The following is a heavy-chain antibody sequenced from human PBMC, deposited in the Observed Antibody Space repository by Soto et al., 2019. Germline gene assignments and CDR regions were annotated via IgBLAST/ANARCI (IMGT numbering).Heavy chain of an antibody. D-gene: IGHD3-3*01. Sequence: ASVKVSCKASGGTFSSYAISWVRQATGQGLEWMRWMNPNSGNTGYTQEFQGRVTMTRNTAISTAYMELSSLRSEDTAVYYCARARVKIIRFLEWLSHTNDAFDIWGQGTMVTVSS. CDR2: MNPNSGNT. V-gene: IGHV1-8*01. CDR3: ARARVKIIRFLEWLSHTNDAFDI. CDR1: GGTFSSYA. J-gene: IGHJ3*02.